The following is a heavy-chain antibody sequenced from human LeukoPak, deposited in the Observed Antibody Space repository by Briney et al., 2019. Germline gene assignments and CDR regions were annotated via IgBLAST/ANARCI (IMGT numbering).Heavy chain of an antibody. CDR3: ARGDCSSTSCYAEDY. J-gene: IGHJ4*02. V-gene: IGHV3-30-3*01. CDR2: ISYDGSNK. Sequence: GGSLRLSCAASGFTFSSYAMHWVRQAPGKGLEWVAVISYDGSNKYYADSVKGRFTISRDNSKNTPYLQMNSLRPEDTAVYYCARGDCSSTSCYAEDYWGQGTLVTVSS. CDR1: GFTFSSYA. D-gene: IGHD2-2*01.